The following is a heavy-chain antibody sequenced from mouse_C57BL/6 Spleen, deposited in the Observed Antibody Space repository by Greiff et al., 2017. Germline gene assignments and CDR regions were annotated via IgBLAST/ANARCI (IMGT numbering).Heavy chain of an antibody. V-gene: IGHV1-72*01. CDR2: IDPNSGGT. CDR1: GYTFTSYW. Sequence: QVQLKQPGAELVKPGASVKLSCKASGYTFTSYWMHWVKQRPGRGLEWIGRIDPNSGGTKYNEKFKSKATLTVDKPSSTAYMQLSSLTSEDSAVYYCAREGDLTYYGSSHFDYWGQGTTLTVSS. D-gene: IGHD1-1*01. J-gene: IGHJ2*01. CDR3: AREGDLTYYGSSHFDY.